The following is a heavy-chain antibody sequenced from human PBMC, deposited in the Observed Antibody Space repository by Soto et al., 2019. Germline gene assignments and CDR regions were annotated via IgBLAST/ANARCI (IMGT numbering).Heavy chain of an antibody. CDR3: ARGGSSTPTIWDNWFDP. V-gene: IGHV1-8*01. CDR2: MNPNRGTT. D-gene: IGHD1-26*01. Sequence: QVQLVQSGAETKKPGASVKVSCKASGYTFISYDIHWVRQATGQGLEWMGWMNPNRGTTGYAQKFQGRVTMTRNTSISTAYMELNSLTSEDTAVYYWARGGSSTPTIWDNWFDPWGQGTLVNVSS. J-gene: IGHJ5*02. CDR1: GYTFISYD.